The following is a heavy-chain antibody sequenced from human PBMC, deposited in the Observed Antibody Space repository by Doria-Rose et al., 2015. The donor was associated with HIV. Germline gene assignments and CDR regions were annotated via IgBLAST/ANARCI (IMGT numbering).Heavy chain of an antibody. CDR2: IFSDDER. J-gene: IGHJ4*02. V-gene: IGHV2-26*01. CDR1: GVSLSSPGMG. Sequence: SGPVLVKPTETLTLTCTVSGVSLSSPGMGVSWIRQPPGKALEWLANIFSDDERSYKTSLKSRLTISRVTSKSQVVRTMTDMDPVDTATYYCARIKSSRWYHKYYFDFWGQGTLVIVS. CDR3: ARIKSSRWYHKYYFDF. D-gene: IGHD6-13*01.